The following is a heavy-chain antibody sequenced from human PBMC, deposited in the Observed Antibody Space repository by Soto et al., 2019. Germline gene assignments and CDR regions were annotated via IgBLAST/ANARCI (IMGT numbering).Heavy chain of an antibody. CDR2: TSWNSGSI. V-gene: IGHV3-9*01. CDR3: AKDINLLVVAATPGYFDY. J-gene: IGHJ4*02. D-gene: IGHD2-15*01. CDR1: GFTFDDYA. Sequence: EVQLVESGGGLVQPGRSLRLSCAASGFTFDDYAMHWVRQAPGKGLEWVSGTSWNSGSIGYADSVKGRFTISRDNAKNSLYLQMNSLIAEDTALYYCAKDINLLVVAATPGYFDYWGQGTLVTVSS.